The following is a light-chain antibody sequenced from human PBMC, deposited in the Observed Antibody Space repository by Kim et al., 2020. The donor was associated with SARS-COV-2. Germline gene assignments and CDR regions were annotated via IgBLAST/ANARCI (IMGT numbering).Light chain of an antibody. CDR3: QSYDSGNLWV. V-gene: IGLV6-57*03. Sequence: KAVTTSCTRSRGSIASDYVHWYQQRPGSAPTTVIYEDNQRPSGVPDRFSGSIDSSSNSASLTISGLKTEDEGDYYCQSYDSGNLWVFGGGTQLTVL. CDR2: EDN. J-gene: IGLJ3*02. CDR1: RGSIASDY.